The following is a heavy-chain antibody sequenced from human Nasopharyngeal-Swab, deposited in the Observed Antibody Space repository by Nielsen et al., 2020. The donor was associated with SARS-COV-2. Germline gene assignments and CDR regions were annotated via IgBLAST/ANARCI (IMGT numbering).Heavy chain of an antibody. CDR3: ARDIGGYCTNGVCLGLQH. J-gene: IGHJ4*02. CDR1: GYTFTSYA. V-gene: IGHV1-3*01. CDR2: INAGNGNT. Sequence: ASVKVSCKASGYTFTSYAMHWVRQAPGQRLEWMGWINAGNGNTKYSQKFQGRVTITRDTSASTAYTELRSLRSEDTAVYYCARDIGGYCTNGVCLGLQHWGQGTLVTVSS. D-gene: IGHD2-8*01.